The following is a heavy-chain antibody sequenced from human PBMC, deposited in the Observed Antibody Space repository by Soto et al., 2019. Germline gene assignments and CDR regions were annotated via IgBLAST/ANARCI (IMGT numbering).Heavy chain of an antibody. D-gene: IGHD2-15*01. Sequence: QITLKESGPTLVKPTQTLTLTCTFSGFSLSTSGVGVGWIRQPPGKALEWLALIYWDDDKRYSPSLKSRLTIPKDTSKNHVVLTMTNMDPVNTATYYCAHSLGYCSGGSCPMHYTFDYWGQGTLVTVSS. CDR2: IYWDDDK. V-gene: IGHV2-5*02. J-gene: IGHJ4*02. CDR1: GFSLSTSGVG. CDR3: AHSLGYCSGGSCPMHYTFDY.